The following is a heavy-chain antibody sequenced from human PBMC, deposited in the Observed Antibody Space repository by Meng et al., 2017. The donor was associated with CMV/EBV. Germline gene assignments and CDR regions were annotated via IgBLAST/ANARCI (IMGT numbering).Heavy chain of an antibody. CDR3: ARGVPLGIIYSFDY. Sequence: VQLADSGVEVTKPGASVKVSCKASGYTCTGYGISWVRQAPGQGLEWIGWIIVYNGHTNFAQNLQGRFTMTTDTYTSTAYVELRSLRSDDTAIYYCARGVPLGIIYSFDYWGQGTLVTVSS. J-gene: IGHJ4*01. V-gene: IGHV1-18*01. CDR1: GYTCTGYG. CDR2: IIVYNGHT. D-gene: IGHD2-21*01.